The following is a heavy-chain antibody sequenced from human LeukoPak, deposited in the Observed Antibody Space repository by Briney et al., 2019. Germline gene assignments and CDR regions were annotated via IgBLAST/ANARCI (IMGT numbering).Heavy chain of an antibody. CDR3: ARDNSTSWGWFDP. Sequence: ASVKVSCKASGYTITGYYMHWVRQAPGQGLEWMGWINPNSGGTNYAQKFQGRVTMTRDTSISTAYMELSRLRSDDTAVYYCARDNSTSWGWFDPWGQGTLVTVSS. CDR1: GYTITGYY. CDR2: INPNSGGT. J-gene: IGHJ5*02. V-gene: IGHV1-2*02. D-gene: IGHD2-2*01.